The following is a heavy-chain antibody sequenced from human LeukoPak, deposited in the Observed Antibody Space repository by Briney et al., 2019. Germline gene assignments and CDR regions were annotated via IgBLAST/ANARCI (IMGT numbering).Heavy chain of an antibody. CDR3: ARGPLVVAATYYYYYYGMGV. CDR1: GGSFSGYY. D-gene: IGHD2-15*01. J-gene: IGHJ6*02. V-gene: IGHV4-34*01. Sequence: SETLSLTCAVCGGSFSGYYWSWIRQPPGKGLEWIGEINHSGSTNYNPSLKSRVTISVDTSKNQFSLKLSSVTAADTAVYYCARGPLVVAATYYYYYYGMGVWGQGTTVTVSS. CDR2: INHSGST.